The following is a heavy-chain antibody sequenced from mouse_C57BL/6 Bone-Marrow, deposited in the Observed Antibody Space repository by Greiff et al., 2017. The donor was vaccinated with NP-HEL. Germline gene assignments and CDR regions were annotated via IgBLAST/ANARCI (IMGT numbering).Heavy chain of an antibody. J-gene: IGHJ2*01. V-gene: IGHV1-82*01. Sequence: QVQLQQSGPELVKPGASVKISCKASGYAFSSSWMNGVKQRPGKGLEWIGRIYPGDGDTNYNGKFKGKATLTADKSSSTAYMQLSSLTSEDSAVYFCARFYYSNFYYFDYWGQGTTLTVSS. CDR2: IYPGDGDT. D-gene: IGHD2-5*01. CDR3: ARFYYSNFYYFDY. CDR1: GYAFSSSW.